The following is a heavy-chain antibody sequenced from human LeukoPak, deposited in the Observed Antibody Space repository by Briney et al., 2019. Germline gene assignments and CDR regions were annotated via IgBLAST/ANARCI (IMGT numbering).Heavy chain of an antibody. J-gene: IGHJ1*01. CDR2: ISGDGGST. CDR1: GFTFNDYA. V-gene: IGHV3-43*02. CDR3: ATDCSGNRCYSL. Sequence: GGSLRLSCAVSGFTFNDYAMNWVRQAPGKDLEWVSFISGDGGSTYYADSVKGRFTISRDNSRNSLYLQMNSLRPGDTALYYCATDCSGNRCYSLWGQGTLVTVSS. D-gene: IGHD2-15*01.